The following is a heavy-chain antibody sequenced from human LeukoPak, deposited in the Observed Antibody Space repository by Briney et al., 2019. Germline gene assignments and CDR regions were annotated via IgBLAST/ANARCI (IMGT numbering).Heavy chain of an antibody. CDR1: GFTFRNYA. Sequence: GGSLRLSCAASGFTFRNYAMSWVRQAPGKGLEWVSGMSGRGESTYYADSVKGRFTVSRDNSKNTLYLQMNSLRIEDTAVYFCVKGRRSIIVPAARGDYYGMDVWGQGTTVIV. CDR2: MSGRGEST. CDR3: VKGRRSIIVPAARGDYYGMDV. J-gene: IGHJ6*02. V-gene: IGHV3-23*01. D-gene: IGHD2-2*01.